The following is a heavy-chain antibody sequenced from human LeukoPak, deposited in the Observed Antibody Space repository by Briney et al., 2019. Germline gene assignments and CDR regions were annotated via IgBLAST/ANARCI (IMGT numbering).Heavy chain of an antibody. Sequence: GGSLRLSCAASGFTFSSYSMNWVRQAPGKGLEWVSYISSSSSTIYYADSVKGRFTISRDNAKNSLYLQMNSLRAEDTAVYYCARGRHKYSSSSRDYWGQGTLVTVSS. CDR3: ARGRHKYSSSSRDY. V-gene: IGHV3-48*04. CDR2: ISSSSSTI. D-gene: IGHD6-6*01. J-gene: IGHJ4*02. CDR1: GFTFSSYS.